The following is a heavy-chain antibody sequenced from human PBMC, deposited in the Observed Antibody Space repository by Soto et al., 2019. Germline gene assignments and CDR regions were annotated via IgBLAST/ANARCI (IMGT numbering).Heavy chain of an antibody. V-gene: IGHV1-2*04. Sequence: ASVKVSCKASGYTFTGYYMHWVRQAPGQGLEWMGWINPNSGGTNYAQKFQGWVTMTRDTSISTAYMELSRLRSDDTAVYYCARGASYDILTGYYPYYYYYMDVWGKGTTVTVSS. CDR2: INPNSGGT. CDR1: GYTFTGYY. J-gene: IGHJ6*03. CDR3: ARGASYDILTGYYPYYYYYMDV. D-gene: IGHD3-9*01.